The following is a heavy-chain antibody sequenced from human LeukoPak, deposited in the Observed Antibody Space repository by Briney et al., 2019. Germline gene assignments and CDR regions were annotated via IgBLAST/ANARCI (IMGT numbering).Heavy chain of an antibody. J-gene: IGHJ1*01. CDR2: ISASGGST. Sequence: PGGSLRLSRAASGFTFSSYAMSWVRQAPGKGLEWVSTISASGGSTYYADSVKGRFTISRDTSKNTLYLQMNSLRAEDTATYYCAKDHSSGWQDKYFQHWGQGTLVTVSS. V-gene: IGHV3-23*01. D-gene: IGHD6-19*01. CDR1: GFTFSSYA. CDR3: AKDHSSGWQDKYFQH.